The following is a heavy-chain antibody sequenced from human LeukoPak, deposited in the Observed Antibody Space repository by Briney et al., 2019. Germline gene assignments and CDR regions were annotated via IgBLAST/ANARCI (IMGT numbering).Heavy chain of an antibody. D-gene: IGHD2-2*02. Sequence: ASVKVSCKPSGYTFTSYFVHWVRRAPGQGLEWMGVIRPGDTYTSYPQKFQGRVTMTRDTSARTVYMELSSPRSEDTAVYYCARDSHTYAYDFWGQGTLVTVSS. CDR2: IRPGDTYT. CDR1: GYTFTSYF. V-gene: IGHV1-46*01. CDR3: ARDSHTYAYDF. J-gene: IGHJ4*02.